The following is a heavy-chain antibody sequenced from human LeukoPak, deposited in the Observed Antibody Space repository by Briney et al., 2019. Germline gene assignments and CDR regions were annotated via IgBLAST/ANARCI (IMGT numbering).Heavy chain of an antibody. D-gene: IGHD1-26*01. V-gene: IGHV1-2*02. Sequence: ASVKVSCKASGYTFTGYYMHWVRQAPGQGLEWKGWINPNSGGTNYAQKFQGRVTMTRDTSISTAYMELSRLRSDDTAVYYCAREWELLTNWFDPWGQGTLVTVSS. CDR1: GYTFTGYY. CDR3: AREWELLTNWFDP. J-gene: IGHJ5*02. CDR2: INPNSGGT.